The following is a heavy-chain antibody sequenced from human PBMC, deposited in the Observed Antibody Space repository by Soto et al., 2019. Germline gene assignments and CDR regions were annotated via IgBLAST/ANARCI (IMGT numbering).Heavy chain of an antibody. J-gene: IGHJ4*02. Sequence: SETLSLTCTVSGGSISSYYWSWIRHPPGRGLEWIGYIYYSGSTNYNPSRKRRVTISVDTSKTQYSLKLTSVTAADTAVYYCARDKITGHFDYWGQIILVT. D-gene: IGHD1-20*01. CDR2: IYYSGST. CDR1: GGSISSYY. CDR3: ARDKITGHFDY. V-gene: IGHV4-59*12.